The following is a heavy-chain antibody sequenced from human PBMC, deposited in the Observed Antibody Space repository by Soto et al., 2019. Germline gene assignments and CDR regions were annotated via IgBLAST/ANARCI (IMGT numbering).Heavy chain of an antibody. CDR3: ARGRVAAAGRYYYYYYGMDV. CDR2: INHSGST. J-gene: IGHJ6*02. V-gene: IGHV4-34*01. Sequence: SETLSLTCAVYGGSFSGYYWSWIRQPPGKGLEWIGEINHSGSTNYNPSLKSRVTISVDTSKNQFSLKLSSVTAADTAVYYCARGRVAAAGRYYYYYYGMDVWGQGATVTVSS. D-gene: IGHD6-13*01. CDR1: GGSFSGYY.